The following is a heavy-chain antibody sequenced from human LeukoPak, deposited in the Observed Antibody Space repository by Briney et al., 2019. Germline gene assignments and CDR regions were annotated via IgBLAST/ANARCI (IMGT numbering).Heavy chain of an antibody. CDR2: IYCSGST. CDR1: GGSISSYY. D-gene: IGHD3-22*01. V-gene: IGHV4-59*01. J-gene: IGHJ4*02. Sequence: PSETLSLTCTVSGGSISSYYWSWIRQPPGKGLEWIGYIYCSGSTNYNPSLKSRVTISVDTSKNQFSLKLSSVTAADTAVYYCARGGYYDSSGSHFDYWGQGTLVTVSS. CDR3: ARGGYYDSSGSHFDY.